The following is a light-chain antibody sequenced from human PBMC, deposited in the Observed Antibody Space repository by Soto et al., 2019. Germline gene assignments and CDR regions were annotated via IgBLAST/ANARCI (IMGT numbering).Light chain of an antibody. CDR2: AAS. CDR3: QQSYSTPRT. V-gene: IGKV1-39*01. J-gene: IGKJ1*01. Sequence: DIQMTQSPSSLSASVGDRVTITCRASQSISSYLNWYQQKPGKAPKLLIYAASSLQSGVPSRFSGSGSGTDVTLTISSLQPEDFETYYCQQSYSTPRTFGQGTKVEIK. CDR1: QSISSY.